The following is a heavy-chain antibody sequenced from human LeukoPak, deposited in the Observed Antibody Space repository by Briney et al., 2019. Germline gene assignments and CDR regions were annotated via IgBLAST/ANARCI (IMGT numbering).Heavy chain of an antibody. Sequence: ASVKVSCKASGYNFRNYDINWVRQATGQRLEWMVGMNPNSGNTGYAEKFQGRVTLTMYTSISTAYMEIGSLRSEDTAVYYCARAEVSSDSFYHHGMDVWGQGTTVTVSS. CDR2: MNPNSGNT. D-gene: IGHD2/OR15-2a*01. V-gene: IGHV1-8*01. J-gene: IGHJ6*02. CDR1: GYNFRNYD. CDR3: ARAEVSSDSFYHHGMDV.